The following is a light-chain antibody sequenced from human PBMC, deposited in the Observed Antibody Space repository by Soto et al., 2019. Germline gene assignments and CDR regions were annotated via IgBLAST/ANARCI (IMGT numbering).Light chain of an antibody. CDR3: QQHQSLPLT. J-gene: IGKJ4*01. V-gene: IGKV1-33*01. CDR2: DAS. Sequence: DIQMTQSPSSLSASVGDRVTITCQASQDISNHLSWYQQKPGKAPKLLIYDASNLETGVPSGFSGSGSGTDFTFTISSLQPENVATYYCQQHQSLPLTFGGGTKVEIK. CDR1: QDISNH.